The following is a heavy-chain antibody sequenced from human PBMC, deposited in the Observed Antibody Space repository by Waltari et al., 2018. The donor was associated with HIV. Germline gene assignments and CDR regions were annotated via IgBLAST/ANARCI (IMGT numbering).Heavy chain of an antibody. CDR3: AKAISRIGVTEYYVDY. D-gene: IGHD6-19*01. J-gene: IGHJ4*02. V-gene: IGHV3-9*01. Sequence: EVQLVESGAGWVQRGRFLRLSSAALGLPFVDSAMLGVGPAPGKGLEWVSGISWNSVRIGYADSVKGRFTISRDNAKNSLYLQMNSLRFEDTALYYCAKAISRIGVTEYYVDYWGQGTLVTVSS. CDR2: ISWNSVRI. CDR1: GLPFVDSA.